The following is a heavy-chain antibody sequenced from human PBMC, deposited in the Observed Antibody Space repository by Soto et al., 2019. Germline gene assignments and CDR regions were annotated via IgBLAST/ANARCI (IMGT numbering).Heavy chain of an antibody. D-gene: IGHD6-13*01. V-gene: IGHV4-39*01. CDR3: ARHIKRVGSSSLPRRYYGIDV. Sequence: SETLSLTCTVSGGSISSYYWGWIRQPPGKGLEWIGSIYYSGSTYYNPSLKRRVTISVDTSKNQFSLKLSSVTAADTAVYYCARHIKRVGSSSLPRRYYGIDVWGQGTTVTVSS. J-gene: IGHJ6*02. CDR1: GGSISSYY. CDR2: IYYSGST.